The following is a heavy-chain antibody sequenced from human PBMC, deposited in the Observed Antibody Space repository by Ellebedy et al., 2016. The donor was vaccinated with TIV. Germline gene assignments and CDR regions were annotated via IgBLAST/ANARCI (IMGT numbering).Heavy chain of an antibody. CDR3: ARGGQYYASTAYYLFDN. D-gene: IGHD3-22*01. V-gene: IGHV3-11*06. J-gene: IGHJ4*02. Sequence: GESLKISCAASGFTFSDYFMAWIRQAPGKGLEWISYISHTGTYTHYGASVKGRFTVSRDNAEKSVWLQMENLRVEDTAVYFCARGGQYYASTAYYLFDNWGQGTLVSVSS. CDR2: ISHTGTYT. CDR1: GFTFSDYF.